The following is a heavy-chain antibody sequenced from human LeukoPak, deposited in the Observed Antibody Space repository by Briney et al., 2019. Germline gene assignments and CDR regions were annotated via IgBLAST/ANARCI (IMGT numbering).Heavy chain of an antibody. CDR1: GFTFSSYG. V-gene: IGHV3-30*02. J-gene: IGHJ4*02. CDR2: IRYDGSNK. D-gene: IGHD6-13*01. Sequence: GGSLRLSCAASGFTFSSYGMHWVRQAPGKGLEWVAFIRYDGSNKYYADSVKGRFTISRDNSKNTLYLHVNSLRPEDTAVYYCAKADSSTWYTPIDYWGQGSLVTVSS. CDR3: AKADSSTWYTPIDY.